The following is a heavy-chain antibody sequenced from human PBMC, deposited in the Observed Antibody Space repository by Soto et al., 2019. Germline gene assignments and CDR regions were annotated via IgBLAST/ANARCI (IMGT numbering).Heavy chain of an antibody. CDR1: GGSISSYY. CDR3: ARETTGNYYMDV. D-gene: IGHD4-17*01. Sequence: PSETLSLTCTVSGGSISSYYWSWIRQPPGKGLEWIGYIYYSGSTNYNPSLKSRVTISVDTSKNQFSLKLSSVTAADTAVYYCARETTGNYYMDVWGKGTKVTVS. CDR2: IYYSGST. J-gene: IGHJ6*03. V-gene: IGHV4-59*01.